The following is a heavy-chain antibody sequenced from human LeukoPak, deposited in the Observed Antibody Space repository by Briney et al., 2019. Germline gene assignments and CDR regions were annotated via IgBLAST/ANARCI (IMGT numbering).Heavy chain of an antibody. CDR3: GRDFGLIGTKRSFDI. D-gene: IGHD1-7*01. CDR1: GFTFSDYY. V-gene: IGHV3-11*01. J-gene: IGHJ3*02. Sequence: PGGSLRLSCAASGFTFSDYYMGWIRQAPGKGLEWLSYISGSGTTIFCADSVKGRFTISRDNAKNSLDLQMNSLRAEDTAVYYCGRDFGLIGTKRSFDIWGQGTLVTVSS. CDR2: ISGSGTTI.